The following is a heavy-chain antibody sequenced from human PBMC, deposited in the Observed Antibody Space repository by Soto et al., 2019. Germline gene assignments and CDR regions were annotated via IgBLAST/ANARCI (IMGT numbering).Heavy chain of an antibody. CDR3: AGVGSSSWSSDY. CDR2: MNPNSGNT. CDR1: GYTFTSYD. D-gene: IGHD6-13*01. Sequence: ASVKVSCKASGYTFTSYDINWVRQATGQGLEWMGWMNPNSGNTGYAQKFQGRVTMTRNTSISTAYMELSSLRSEDTAGYYCAGVGSSSWSSDYWGQGTLVTXSS. V-gene: IGHV1-8*01. J-gene: IGHJ4*02.